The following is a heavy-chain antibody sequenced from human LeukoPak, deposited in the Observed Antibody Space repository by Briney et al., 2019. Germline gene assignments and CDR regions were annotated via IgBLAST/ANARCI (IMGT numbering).Heavy chain of an antibody. Sequence: PGGSLTLSCAAAGLSFSSYDNYWVRHAPGLGLEWVGYISTTGSTIDYAAAVKGQFTISRDNGKSSVFVQMNSLRVEYTALYYCAPPAAGIHGTISTEYLQDWGEGTPVTAS. CDR3: APPAAGIHGTISTEYLQD. CDR1: GLSFSSYD. CDR2: ISTTGSTI. J-gene: IGHJ1*01. V-gene: IGHV3-48*03. D-gene: IGHD6-13*01.